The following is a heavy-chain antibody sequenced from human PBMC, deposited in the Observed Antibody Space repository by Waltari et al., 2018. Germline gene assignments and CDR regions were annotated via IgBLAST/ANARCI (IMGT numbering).Heavy chain of an antibody. CDR3: ARVSGGYPVGWIDP. V-gene: IGHV4-39*07. J-gene: IGHJ5*02. CDR2: IYSAGYT. CDR1: CASLSTRPYY. Sequence: QVQLQESGPGLVKPSETLSLPCTVSCASLSTRPYYWGWIRQPPGKGLEWIGNIYSAGYTYYDPSLKSRVTISVDTSKNQFSLKMSAVTAADTAIYYCARVSGGYPVGWIDPWGQGTVVTVSS. D-gene: IGHD1-26*01.